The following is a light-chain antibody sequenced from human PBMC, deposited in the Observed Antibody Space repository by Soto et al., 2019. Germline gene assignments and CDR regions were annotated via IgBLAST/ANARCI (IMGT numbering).Light chain of an antibody. J-gene: IGLJ1*01. CDR3: QSYHSSTPYV. V-gene: IGLV6-57*03. CDR1: GGSIASGY. CDR2: EDN. Sequence: NFMLTQPHSVSESPGKTVTISCTRSGGSIASGYVQWYQQRPGSAPTTVIYEDNQRPSGVPDRFSGSIDRSSNSASLTISGLKTEDEADYYCQSYHSSTPYVFGTGTKAHRP.